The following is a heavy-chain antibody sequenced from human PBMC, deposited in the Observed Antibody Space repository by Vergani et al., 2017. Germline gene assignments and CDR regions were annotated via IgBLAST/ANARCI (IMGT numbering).Heavy chain of an antibody. CDR3: AHKKEGDYFDF. Sequence: QESGSGLVKPTQTLTLTCTFSGFSLSTSGVGVGWIRQPPGKALEWLALIYWDDDNRYSPSLNSRLTITKDTSKNQVVLTMTNMDPVDAATYYCAHKKEGDYFDFWGQGTLVTVSS. V-gene: IGHV2-5*02. CDR1: GFSLSTSGVG. J-gene: IGHJ4*02. CDR2: IYWDDDN.